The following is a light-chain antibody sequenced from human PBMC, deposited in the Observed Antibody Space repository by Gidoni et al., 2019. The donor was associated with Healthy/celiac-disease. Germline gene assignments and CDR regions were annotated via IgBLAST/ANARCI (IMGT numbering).Light chain of an antibody. V-gene: IGKV3-20*01. CDR2: GAS. CDR3: QQYGSSPYT. Sequence: LTQSQGTLSLSPGERATLSCRASQSVSSSYLAWYQQKPGQAPRLLIYGASSRATGIPDRFSGSGSGTDFTLTISRLEPEDFAVYYCQQYGSSPYTFGQGTKLEIK. CDR1: QSVSSSY. J-gene: IGKJ2*01.